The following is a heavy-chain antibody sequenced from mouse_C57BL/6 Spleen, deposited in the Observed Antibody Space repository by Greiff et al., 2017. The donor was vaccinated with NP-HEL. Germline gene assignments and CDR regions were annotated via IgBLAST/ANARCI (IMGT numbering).Heavy chain of an antibody. D-gene: IGHD2-4*01. Sequence: VQLKESGGDLVKPGGSLKLSCAASGFTFSSYGMSWVRQTPDKRLEWVATISSGGSYTYYPDSVKGRFTISRDNAKNTLYLQMSSLKSEDTAMYYCARHDYDYWGQGTTLTVSS. CDR3: ARHDYDY. V-gene: IGHV5-6*01. J-gene: IGHJ2*01. CDR1: GFTFSSYG. CDR2: ISSGGSYT.